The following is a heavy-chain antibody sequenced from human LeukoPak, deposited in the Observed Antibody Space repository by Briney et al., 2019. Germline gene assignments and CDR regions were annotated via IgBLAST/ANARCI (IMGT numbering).Heavy chain of an antibody. V-gene: IGHV3-21*01. J-gene: IGHJ3*02. D-gene: IGHD5-12*01. CDR3: ARTIRLRSGLDSFDI. CDR1: GFSFNGFS. CDR2: ISSSGSYI. Sequence: GSLRLSCAASGFSFNGFSMNWVRQAPGKGLEWVSSISSSGSYIYYADSVEGRFTISRDNAENSLFLQMNSLRAEDTAVYYCARTIRLRSGLDSFDIWGQGTMVTVSS.